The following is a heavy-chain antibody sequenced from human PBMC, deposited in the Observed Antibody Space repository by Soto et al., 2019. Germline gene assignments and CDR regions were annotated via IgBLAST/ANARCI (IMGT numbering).Heavy chain of an antibody. D-gene: IGHD2-8*01. J-gene: IGHJ3*02. CDR2: ISSSGSTR. CDR3: ARELGYCTNGGCSIGWEDAFDI. CDR1: GFTFSSYE. V-gene: IGHV3-48*03. Sequence: GGSLRLSCAASGFTFSSYEMNWVRQAPGKGLEWVSYISSSGSTRYYADSVKGRFTISRDNAKNSLYLQMNSLRAEDTAVYYCARELGYCTNGGCSIGWEDAFDIWGQGTMVTVSS.